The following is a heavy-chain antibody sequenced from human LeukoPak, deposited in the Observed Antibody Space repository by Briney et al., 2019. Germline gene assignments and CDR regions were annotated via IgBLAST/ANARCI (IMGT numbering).Heavy chain of an antibody. V-gene: IGHV1-8*01. CDR2: MNPNSGNT. CDR3: ASILWFGEFNPYFDY. J-gene: IGHJ4*02. D-gene: IGHD3-10*01. Sequence: ASVKVSCKASGYTFTSYDINWVRQATGQGPEWMGWMNPNSGNTGYVQKFQGRVTMTRNTSIGTAYMELSSLRSDDTAVYYCASILWFGEFNPYFDYWGQGTLVTVSS. CDR1: GYTFTSYD.